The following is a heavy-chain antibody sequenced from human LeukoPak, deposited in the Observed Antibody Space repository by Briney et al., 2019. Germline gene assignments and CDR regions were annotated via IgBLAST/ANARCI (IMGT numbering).Heavy chain of an antibody. J-gene: IGHJ4*02. CDR1: GFTFSDYY. Sequence: GGSLRLSCAASGFTFSDYYMSWVRQAPGKGLEWVANIKQDGNEKYYVDSVKGRFSISRDNAKNSVYLQMNSLRAEDTAVYYCARLMGERSLFDYWGQGVVVTVSS. CDR3: ARLMGERSLFDY. CDR2: IKQDGNEK. D-gene: IGHD1-26*01. V-gene: IGHV3-7*02.